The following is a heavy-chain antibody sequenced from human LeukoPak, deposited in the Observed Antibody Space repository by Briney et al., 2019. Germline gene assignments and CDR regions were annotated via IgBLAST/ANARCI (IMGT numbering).Heavy chain of an antibody. CDR3: ARGDGDLGTSFDY. V-gene: IGHV5-10-1*01. J-gene: IGHJ4*02. CDR2: IDPSDSYT. Sequence: GESLKISCKGSGYSFTSYWISWVHQMPGKGLEWMGRIDPSDSYTNYSPSFQGHVTISADKSISTAYLQWSSLKASDTAMYYCARGDGDLGTSFDYWGQGTLVTVSS. D-gene: IGHD1-14*01. CDR1: GYSFTSYW.